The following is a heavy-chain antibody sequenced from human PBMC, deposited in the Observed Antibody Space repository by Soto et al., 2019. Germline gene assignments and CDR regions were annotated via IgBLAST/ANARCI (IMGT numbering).Heavy chain of an antibody. D-gene: IGHD3-3*02. CDR3: AKDSISYNGIYDAFDV. V-gene: IGHV3-23*01. J-gene: IGHJ3*01. CDR2: TGGGDDI. Sequence: VQLLESGGGLVQPGGSLRLSCEASGFTFSNYAMAWVRQSLGEGPEWVSTTGGGDDIFYAEAVKGRFIISRDDSRSTMYMQMDNLRVEDTAIYFCAKDSISYNGIYDAFDVWGQGTVVTVSS. CDR1: GFTFSNYA.